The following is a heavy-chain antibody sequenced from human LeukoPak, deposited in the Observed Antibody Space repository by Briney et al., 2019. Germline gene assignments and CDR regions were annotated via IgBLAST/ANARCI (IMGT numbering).Heavy chain of an antibody. D-gene: IGHD6-6*01. V-gene: IGHV1-69*13. Sequence: ASVKVSCKAAGGTFISYAISWVRQAPGQGLEWMGGIIPIFGTANYPQKFQGRVTITADEPTSTAYMELSSLRSEDTAVYSCARELAARPPFIDYWGQGTLVTVSS. CDR3: ARELAARPPFIDY. CDR1: GGTFISYA. J-gene: IGHJ4*02. CDR2: IIPIFGTA.